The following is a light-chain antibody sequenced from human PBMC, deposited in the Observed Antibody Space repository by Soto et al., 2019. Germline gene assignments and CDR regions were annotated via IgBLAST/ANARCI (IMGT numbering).Light chain of an antibody. J-gene: IGKJ2*01. Sequence: EIVLTQSPGTLSLSPGERATLSCRASQSVSSSYLAWYQQKPGKAPRLLIYGASSRATGIPDRFSGSASGTDFTLTISRLEPEDFAVYYCQQYGRSPYTFGQGTKLEIK. V-gene: IGKV3-20*01. CDR3: QQYGRSPYT. CDR1: QSVSSSY. CDR2: GAS.